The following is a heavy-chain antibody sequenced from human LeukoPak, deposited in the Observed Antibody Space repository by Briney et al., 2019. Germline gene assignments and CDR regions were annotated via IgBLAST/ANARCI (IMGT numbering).Heavy chain of an antibody. V-gene: IGHV4-38-2*02. J-gene: IGHJ6*03. Sequence: SETLSLTCTVSDGSISSGYYWGWIRQPPGKGLEWIGSLYYSGSTYYSPSLKSRVTISVDTSKNQFSLKLSSVTAADTAVYYCARHVSAYSSGLPYYMDVWGKGTTVTVSS. CDR2: LYYSGST. CDR3: ARHVSAYSSGLPYYMDV. CDR1: DGSISSGYY. D-gene: IGHD6-19*01.